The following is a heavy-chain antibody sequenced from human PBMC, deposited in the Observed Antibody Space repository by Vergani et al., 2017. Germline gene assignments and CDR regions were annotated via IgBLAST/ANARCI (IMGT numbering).Heavy chain of an antibody. CDR1: GFTFSSYG. CDR2: IRYDGSNK. CDR3: AKDPRYRPTTNYYYMDV. Sequence: QVQLVESGGGVVQPGGSLRLSCAASGFTFSSYGMHWVRQAPGKGLGWVAFIRYDGSNKYYADSVKGRFTISRDNSKNTLYLQMNSLRAEDTAVYYCAKDPRYRPTTNYYYMDVWGKGTTVTVSS. J-gene: IGHJ6*03. V-gene: IGHV3-30*02. D-gene: IGHD1-26*01.